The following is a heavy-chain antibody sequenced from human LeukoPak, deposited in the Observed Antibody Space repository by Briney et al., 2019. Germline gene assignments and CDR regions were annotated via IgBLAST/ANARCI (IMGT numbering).Heavy chain of an antibody. V-gene: IGHV3-53*01. J-gene: IGHJ6*02. CDR2: IYSGGST. CDR3: ASTREAKDYYYYGMDV. CDR1: GFTVSSNY. Sequence: PGGSLRLSCAASGFTVSSNYMSWVRQAPGKGLEWVSVIYSGGSTYYADSVKGRFTISRDNSKNTLYLQMNSLRAEDTAVYYCASTREAKDYYYYGMDVWGQGTTVTVSS.